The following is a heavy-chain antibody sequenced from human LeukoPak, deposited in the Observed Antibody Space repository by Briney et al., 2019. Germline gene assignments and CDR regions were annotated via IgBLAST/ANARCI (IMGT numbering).Heavy chain of an antibody. CDR1: GFTFSSYA. CDR2: ISYDGSNK. J-gene: IGHJ4*02. CDR3: ARGGWGYCSSTSCYSYSSIDY. D-gene: IGHD2-2*02. V-gene: IGHV3-30-3*01. Sequence: GSLRLSCAASGFTFSSYAMHWVRQAPGKGLEWVAVISYDGSNKYYADSVKGRFTISRDNSKNTLYLQMNSLRAEDTAVYYCARGGWGYCSSTSCYSYSSIDYWGQGTLVTVSS.